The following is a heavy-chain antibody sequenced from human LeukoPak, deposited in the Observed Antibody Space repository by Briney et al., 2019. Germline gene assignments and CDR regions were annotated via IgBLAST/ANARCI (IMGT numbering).Heavy chain of an antibody. V-gene: IGHV4-34*01. J-gene: IGHJ5*02. CDR3: ARTRRAVALDWFDP. Sequence: SETLSLTCAVYGGSFSGYYWSWIRQPPGKGLEWIGEINHSGSTNYNPSLKSRVTISVDTSKNQFSLKLSSVTAADTAVYYCARTRRAVALDWFDPWGQGTLVTVSS. D-gene: IGHD6-19*01. CDR1: GGSFSGYY. CDR2: INHSGST.